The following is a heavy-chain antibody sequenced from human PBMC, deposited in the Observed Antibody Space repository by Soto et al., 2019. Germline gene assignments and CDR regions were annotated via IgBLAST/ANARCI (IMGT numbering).Heavy chain of an antibody. CDR3: AKRSVVVSQNYYYYGMDV. V-gene: IGHV4-59*01. CDR1: GGSISSYY. Sequence: PSETLSLTCTVSGGSISSYYWSWIRQPPGKGLEWIGYIYYSGSTNYNPSLKSRVTISVDTSKNQFSLKLSSVTAADTAVYYCAKRSVVVSQNYYYYGMDVWGQGTTVTVSS. D-gene: IGHD2-15*01. CDR2: IYYSGST. J-gene: IGHJ6*02.